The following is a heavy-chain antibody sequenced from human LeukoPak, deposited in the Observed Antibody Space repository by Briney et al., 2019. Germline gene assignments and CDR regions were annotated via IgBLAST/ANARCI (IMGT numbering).Heavy chain of an antibody. Sequence: PGGSLTLSCAPSGFTFSIYRTHWARHAPGKGLEWVAVISYDGSNKCYAESVKGRFTISRDNSRNTLYLQMNSLRAEDTAVYYCAFSAADYYNGSGSGYWGQGTLVTVSS. D-gene: IGHD3-22*01. CDR2: ISYDGSNK. J-gene: IGHJ4*02. CDR1: GFTFSIYR. CDR3: AFSAADYYNGSGSGY. V-gene: IGHV3-30*03.